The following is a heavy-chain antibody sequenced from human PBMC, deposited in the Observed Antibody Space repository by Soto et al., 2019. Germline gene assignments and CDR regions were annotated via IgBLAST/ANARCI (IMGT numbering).Heavy chain of an antibody. J-gene: IGHJ5*02. CDR3: ARDSTRGTIFGVLGWFDP. D-gene: IGHD3-3*01. CDR2: ISSSSSYI. CDR1: GFTFSSYS. Sequence: EVQLVESGGGLVKPGGSLRLSCAASGFTFSSYSMNWVRQAPGKGLEWVSSISSSSSYIYYADSEKGRFTISRDNAKNSLYLQMNSLRVEDTAVYYCARDSTRGTIFGVLGWFDPWGQGTLVTVSS. V-gene: IGHV3-21*01.